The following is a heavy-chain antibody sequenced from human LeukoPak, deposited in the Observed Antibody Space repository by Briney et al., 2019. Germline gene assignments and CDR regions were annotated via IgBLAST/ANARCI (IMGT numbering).Heavy chain of an antibody. D-gene: IGHD2-21*02. CDR2: INSDGSST. J-gene: IGHJ4*02. CDR1: GFTFSSYW. Sequence: GGSLRLSCAASGFTFSSYWMHWVRQAPGKGLVWVSRINSDGSSTSYADSVKGRFTISRDNAKNTLYLQMNSLRAEDTAVYYRARADYMTANDYWGQGTLVTVSS. CDR3: ARADYMTANDY. V-gene: IGHV3-74*01.